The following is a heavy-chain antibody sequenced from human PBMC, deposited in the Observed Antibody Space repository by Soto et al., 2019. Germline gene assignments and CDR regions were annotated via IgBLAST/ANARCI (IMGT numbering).Heavy chain of an antibody. CDR3: ARDKITGLFDY. Sequence: PSETLSLTCGVSGGSISSGAYSWSWIRQSPGKGLEWIGYIYYSGSTNYNPSLKSRVTISVDTSKNQFSLKLTSVTAADTAVYYCARDKITGLFDYWGQGTLVTVSS. J-gene: IGHJ4*02. D-gene: IGHD2-8*02. V-gene: IGHV4-61*08. CDR1: GGSISSGAYS. CDR2: IYYSGST.